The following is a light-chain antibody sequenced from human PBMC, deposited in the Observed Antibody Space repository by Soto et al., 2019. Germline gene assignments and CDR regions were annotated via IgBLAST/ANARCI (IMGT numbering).Light chain of an antibody. CDR3: QQRNIWPPVT. Sequence: EIVLTQSPATLSLSPGERATLSCRASQSIRNSLAWYQQKPGQAPRLLIYDASNRATGIPARFSGSGSGADFTLTISSLEPEDFAVYYCQQRNIWPPVTFDQGTRLEIK. CDR2: DAS. V-gene: IGKV3-11*01. J-gene: IGKJ5*01. CDR1: QSIRNS.